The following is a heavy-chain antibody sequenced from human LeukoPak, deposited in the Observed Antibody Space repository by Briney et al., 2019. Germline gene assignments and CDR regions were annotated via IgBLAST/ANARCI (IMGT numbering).Heavy chain of an antibody. CDR1: GFTFSSYE. CDR2: NSSSGSTI. V-gene: IGHV3-48*03. J-gene: IGHJ3*02. CDR3: AKEAFGGEDAFDI. D-gene: IGHD3-16*01. Sequence: PGGSLRLSCAASGFTFSSYEMNWVRQAPGKGLEWVSYNSSSGSTIYYADSVKGRFTISRDNSKNTLYLQMNSLRAEDTAVYYCAKEAFGGEDAFDIWGQGTMVTVSS.